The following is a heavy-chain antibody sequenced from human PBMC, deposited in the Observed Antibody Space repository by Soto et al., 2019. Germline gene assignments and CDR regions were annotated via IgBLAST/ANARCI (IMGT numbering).Heavy chain of an antibody. V-gene: IGHV1-2*02. D-gene: IGHD2-2*01. Sequence: ASVKVSCKASGYTFTGYYMHWVRQVPGQGLEWMGWINPNSGGTNYAQKFQGRVTMTRDTSISTAYMELSRLRSDDTAVYYCARSGYCSSTSCYSGWFDPWGQGTLVTVSS. CDR1: GYTFTGYY. CDR3: ARSGYCSSTSCYSGWFDP. J-gene: IGHJ5*02. CDR2: INPNSGGT.